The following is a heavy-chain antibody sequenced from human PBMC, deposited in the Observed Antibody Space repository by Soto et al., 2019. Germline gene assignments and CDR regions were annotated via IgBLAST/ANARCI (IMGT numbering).Heavy chain of an antibody. CDR1: GGSISSHY. J-gene: IGHJ6*02. CDR2: IYYRGST. Sequence: XATLSLTFTVSGGSISSHYWSWVGQAPGKGLEWIGHIYYRGSTTYNPSLRSRSTISVDTSNNQFSLKLNSVTTADTAVYYCARDGREASGMDVWGQGTKVTVSS. CDR3: ARDGREASGMDV. V-gene: IGHV4-59*11. D-gene: IGHD1-26*01.